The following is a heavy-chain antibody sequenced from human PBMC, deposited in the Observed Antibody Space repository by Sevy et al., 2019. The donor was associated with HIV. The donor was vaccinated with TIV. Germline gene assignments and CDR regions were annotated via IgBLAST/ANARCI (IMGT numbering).Heavy chain of an antibody. Sequence: SETLPLTCTVSGGSISSYYWSWIRQPPGKGLEWIGYIYYSGSTNYNPSLKSRVTISVDTSKNQFSLTLSSVTAADTALYYCARESGSSSWYFDYWGQGTLVTVSS. J-gene: IGHJ4*02. CDR3: ARESGSSSWYFDY. D-gene: IGHD6-13*01. V-gene: IGHV4-59*01. CDR2: IYYSGST. CDR1: GGSISSYY.